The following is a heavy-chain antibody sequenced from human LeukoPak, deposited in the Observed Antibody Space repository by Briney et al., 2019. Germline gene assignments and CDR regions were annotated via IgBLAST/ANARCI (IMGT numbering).Heavy chain of an antibody. CDR1: GGTFSSYA. J-gene: IGHJ4*02. Sequence: WASVKVSCKASGGTFSSYAISWVRQAPGQGLEWMGGIIPIFGTANYAQKFQGRVTITADESTSTAYMELSSLRSEDTAVYYCASTPHPIVGATAFDYWGQGTLVTVSS. V-gene: IGHV1-69*13. D-gene: IGHD1-26*01. CDR2: IIPIFGTA. CDR3: ASTPHPIVGATAFDY.